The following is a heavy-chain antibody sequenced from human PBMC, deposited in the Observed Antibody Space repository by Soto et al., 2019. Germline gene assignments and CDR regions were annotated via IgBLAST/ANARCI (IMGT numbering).Heavy chain of an antibody. V-gene: IGHV3-33*01. CDR3: ARGLRGGLDY. CDR2: ISNDENIK. CDR1: GFNFGNFG. Sequence: ALRLSCVASGFNFGNFGMHWVRQAPGKGLEWLTVISNDENIKQDSVRGRFAIARDNSKNTLYLHLTSLRAEDTAIYYCARGLRGGLDYWGQGTLVTVSS. D-gene: IGHD5-12*01. J-gene: IGHJ4*02.